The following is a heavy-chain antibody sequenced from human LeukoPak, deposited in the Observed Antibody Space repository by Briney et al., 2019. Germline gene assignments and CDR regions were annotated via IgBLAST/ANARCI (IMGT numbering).Heavy chain of an antibody. V-gene: IGHV3-74*01. J-gene: IGHJ4*02. Sequence: AGRLRISCAASGLSFSGYWMHWVRQAPGKGLVWVSRIKSDGSITSYADSVKGRFTISRDNAKNTLYLQMNSLRAEDTAVYYCATKDWLDYWGQGTLVTVSS. CDR2: IKSDGSIT. D-gene: IGHD3/OR15-3a*01. CDR3: ATKDWLDY. CDR1: GLSFSGYW.